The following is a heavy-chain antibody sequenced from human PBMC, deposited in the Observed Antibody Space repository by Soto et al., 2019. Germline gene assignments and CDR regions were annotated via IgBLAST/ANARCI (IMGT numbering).Heavy chain of an antibody. CDR1: GFTFSSYG. V-gene: IGHV3-33*01. Sequence: QVQLVESGGGVVQLGRSLRLSCAASGFTFSSYGMHWVRQAPGKGLEWVAVIWYDGSNKYYADSVKGRFTISRDNSKNTLYLQMNSLRAEDTAVYYCAREAHGDYGGVDYWGQGTLVTVSS. CDR3: AREAHGDYGGVDY. D-gene: IGHD4-17*01. CDR2: IWYDGSNK. J-gene: IGHJ4*02.